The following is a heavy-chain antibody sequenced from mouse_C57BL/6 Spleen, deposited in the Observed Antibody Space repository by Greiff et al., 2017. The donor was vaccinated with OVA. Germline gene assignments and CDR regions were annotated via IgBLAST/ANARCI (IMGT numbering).Heavy chain of an antibody. CDR3: AKGDSNYDYFDY. V-gene: IGHV1-81*01. Sequence: QVQLQQSGAELARPGASVKLSCKASGYTFTSYGISWVKQRTGQGLEWIGEIYPRSGNTYYNEKFKGKATLTADKSSSAAYMELRSLTSEDSAVYYCAKGDSNYDYFDYWGRSTTLTVSS. CDR1: GYTFTSYG. CDR2: IYPRSGNT. D-gene: IGHD2-5*01. J-gene: IGHJ2*01.